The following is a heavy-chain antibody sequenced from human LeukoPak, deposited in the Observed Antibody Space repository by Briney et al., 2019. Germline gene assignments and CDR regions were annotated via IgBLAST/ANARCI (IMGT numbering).Heavy chain of an antibody. D-gene: IGHD6-19*01. V-gene: IGHV4-4*02. CDR3: ARDLAVAGTNYFDF. CDR1: GDSISTNEW. CDR2: VFHSGST. Sequence: PSETLSLTCSVSGDSISTNEWWSWARQPPGKGLEWIGEVFHSGSTNYNPSLKSRVTISIDKSKNQFSLEVTSVTAADTAIYYCARDLAVAGTNYFDFWGQGVLVTVSS. J-gene: IGHJ4*02.